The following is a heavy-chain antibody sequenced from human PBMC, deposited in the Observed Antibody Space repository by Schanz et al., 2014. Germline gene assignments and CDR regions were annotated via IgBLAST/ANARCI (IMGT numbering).Heavy chain of an antibody. J-gene: IGHJ4*02. CDR3: ARGSGTFDS. CDR2: ISYDGSTK. CDR1: GFTFSSYA. D-gene: IGHD3-3*01. V-gene: IGHV3-30*04. Sequence: ESGGGVVQPGRSLRLSCAASGFTFSSYAMHWVRQAPGKGLEWVAVISYDGSTKYYADSVKGRFTISRDNSKNTLYLQMNSLRAEDTAVYYCARGSGTFDSWGQGTLVTVSS.